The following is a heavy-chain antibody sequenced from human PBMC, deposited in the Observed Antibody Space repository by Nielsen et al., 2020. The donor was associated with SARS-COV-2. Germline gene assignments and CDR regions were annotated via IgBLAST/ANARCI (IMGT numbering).Heavy chain of an antibody. V-gene: IGHV1-2*06. CDR1: GYTFTDYY. CDR2: INPYSGGT. J-gene: IGHJ6*02. Sequence: ASVKVSCKASGYTFTDYYIHWVRQAPGQGLEWMGRINPYSGGTNYAQKFQGTVTMTRDASISTAYMELSSLRSEDTAVYYCARDSRHIVVVTAIPYYGMDVWGQGTTVTVSS. D-gene: IGHD2-21*02. CDR3: ARDSRHIVVVTAIPYYGMDV.